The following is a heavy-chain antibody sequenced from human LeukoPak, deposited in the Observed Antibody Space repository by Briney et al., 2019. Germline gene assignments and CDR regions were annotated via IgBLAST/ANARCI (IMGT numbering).Heavy chain of an antibody. CDR1: GYTFSSYG. J-gene: IGHJ6*03. CDR2: VSAYADDT. V-gene: IGHV1-18*01. CDR3: ARDRLGLTARRSYYYYMDV. Sequence: ASVKVSCKASGYTFSSYGMSWVRQAPGQGLEWMGWVSAYADDTNYAQKFQGRVTMTRDTSISTAYMELSRLRSDDTAVYYCARDRLGLTARRSYYYYMDVWGKGTTVTVSS. D-gene: IGHD3-10*01.